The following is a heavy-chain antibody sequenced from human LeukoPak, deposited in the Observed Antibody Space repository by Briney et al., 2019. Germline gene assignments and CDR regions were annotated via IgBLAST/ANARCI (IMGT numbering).Heavy chain of an antibody. V-gene: IGHV3-23*01. CDR3: AKCSASYYNDAFDI. D-gene: IGHD3-10*01. CDR2: IRGGGGVT. Sequence: PGGSLRLSCAASGFTFDNYAMTWVRQAPGKGLEWVSYIRGGGGVTRYSDSVKDRFTISRDNSKNTLYLQMNSLGAEGTAIYYCAKCSASYYNDAFDIWGRGTMVTVSS. CDR1: GFTFDNYA. J-gene: IGHJ3*02.